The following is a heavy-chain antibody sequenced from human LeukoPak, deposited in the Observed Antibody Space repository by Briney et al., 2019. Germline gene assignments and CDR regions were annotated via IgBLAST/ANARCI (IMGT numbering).Heavy chain of an antibody. J-gene: IGHJ3*02. CDR1: GGSISSYY. D-gene: IGHD1-26*01. CDR2: IYTSGST. Sequence: SETLSLTCTVSGGSISSYYWSWIRQPAGKGLEWIGRIYTSGSTNYNPSLKSRVTMSVDTSKNQFSLKLSSVTAADTAVYYCARDRWGWELGEGAFDIWGQGTMVTVSS. V-gene: IGHV4-4*07. CDR3: ARDRWGWELGEGAFDI.